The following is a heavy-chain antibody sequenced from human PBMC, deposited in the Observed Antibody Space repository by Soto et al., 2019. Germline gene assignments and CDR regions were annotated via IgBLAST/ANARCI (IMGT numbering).Heavy chain of an antibody. J-gene: IGHJ4*02. CDR2: ISSSSSTI. Sequence: GGSQRLSSTASGLNFTSYSMNWVRQAPGKGLEWVSFISSSSSTIYYADSVKGRFTISRDNAKNSLYLQMNSLRDEDTAVYYCARDRGYTYGFDFWGQGALVTVSS. V-gene: IGHV3-48*02. D-gene: IGHD5-18*01. CDR3: ARDRGYTYGFDF. CDR1: GLNFTSYS.